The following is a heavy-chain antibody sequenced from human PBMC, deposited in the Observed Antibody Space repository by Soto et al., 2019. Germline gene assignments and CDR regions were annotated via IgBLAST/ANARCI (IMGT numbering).Heavy chain of an antibody. CDR1: GYTFTTYD. J-gene: IGHJ4*02. V-gene: IGHV1-8*01. D-gene: IGHD6-6*01. CDR2: VSPHSGST. Sequence: QVQLVQSGAEVKKPGASSRVSCKASGYTFTTYDINWVRQTPGQGLEWMGWVSPHSGSTGFAQKFQGRLTMTTNTTITTAYMDLISLRSDDSAVYFCARGGYSSSWEFDFWGQGTLVTVS. CDR3: ARGGYSSSWEFDF.